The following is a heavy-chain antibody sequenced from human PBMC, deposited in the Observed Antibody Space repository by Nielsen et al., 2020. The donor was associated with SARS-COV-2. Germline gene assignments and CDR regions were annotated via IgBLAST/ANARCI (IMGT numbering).Heavy chain of an antibody. V-gene: IGHV7-4-1*02. J-gene: IGHJ2*01. CDR2: INTNTGKP. Sequence: ASVKVSCKASGYSFTYYPMNWVRQAPGQGLEWMGWINTNTGKPTYAQGFTGRFVFSLDSSVSTAYLQISSLKAEDTAVYYCARASRDNWGSALKGESYWFFDLWGRGTLVTVSS. CDR3: ARASRDNWGSALKGESYWFFDL. CDR1: GYSFTYYP. D-gene: IGHD7-27*01.